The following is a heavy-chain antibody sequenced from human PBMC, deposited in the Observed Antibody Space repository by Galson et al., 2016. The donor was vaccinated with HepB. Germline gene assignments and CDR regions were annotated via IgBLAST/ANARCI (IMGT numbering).Heavy chain of an antibody. V-gene: IGHV4-59*08. CDR1: DASIVSDS. J-gene: IGHJ4*02. CDR3: VREIGGGSSDS. Sequence: SETLSLTCTVSDASIVSDSWSWIRQPPGMGLEWVGNISYSENINYNPSLKSRATISIDTSKNHLPLKLTSVTVAATAVYFCVREIGGGSSDSWGQGTLVTVST. D-gene: IGHD3-10*01. CDR2: ISYSENI.